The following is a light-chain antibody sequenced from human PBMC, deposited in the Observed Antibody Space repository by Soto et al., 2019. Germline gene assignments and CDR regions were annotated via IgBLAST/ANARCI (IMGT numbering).Light chain of an antibody. J-gene: IGKJ2*01. CDR1: QNIVNW. CDR3: QQYDSHPMYT. CDR2: KTS. V-gene: IGKV1-5*03. Sequence: DIQMTQSPSTLSASVGDRVTITCRARQNIVNWLAWYQQKPGKAPNLLIYKTSTLQRGVPSRFSGSGSGTEFTLTISSLQPEDFATYYCQQYDSHPMYTFGQGTKVDIK.